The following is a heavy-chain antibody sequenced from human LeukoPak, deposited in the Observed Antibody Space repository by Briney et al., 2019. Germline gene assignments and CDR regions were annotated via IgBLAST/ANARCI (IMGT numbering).Heavy chain of an antibody. Sequence: PGGSLRLSCSASGFTISIYAMHWVRQAPGKGLEYVSGISSKGVSTYYADSVKGRFTISRDNSKDTMFLQMSSLRPEDTAAYYCVKGGQYSSSSHFDYWGQGTLVTVSS. J-gene: IGHJ4*02. CDR1: GFTISIYA. CDR2: ISSKGVST. D-gene: IGHD6-6*01. V-gene: IGHV3-64D*09. CDR3: VKGGQYSSSSHFDY.